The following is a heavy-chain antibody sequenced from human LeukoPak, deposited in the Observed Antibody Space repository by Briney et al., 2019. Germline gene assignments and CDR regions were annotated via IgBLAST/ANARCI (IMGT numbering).Heavy chain of an antibody. D-gene: IGHD2-2*01. V-gene: IGHV1-2*02. Sequence: GASVKVSCKASGYTFTGYYMHWVRQAPGQGLEWMGWINPNSGGTNYAQKFQGRVTMTRDTSISTAYMELSRLRSDDTAVYYCARAIVVVPAARYYFDYWRQGTLVTVSS. CDR1: GYTFTGYY. CDR3: ARAIVVVPAARYYFDY. CDR2: INPNSGGT. J-gene: IGHJ4*02.